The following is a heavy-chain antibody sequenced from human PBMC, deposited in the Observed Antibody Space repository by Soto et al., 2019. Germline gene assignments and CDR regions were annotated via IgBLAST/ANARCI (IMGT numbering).Heavy chain of an antibody. Sequence: SETLSLTCTVSGGSVSSGSYYWSWIRQPPGKGLEWIGYIYYSGSTNYNPSLKSRVTISVDTSKNQFSLKLSSVTAADTAVYYCARDDYGSGINWGQGTLVTVSS. D-gene: IGHD3-10*01. J-gene: IGHJ4*02. CDR2: IYYSGST. CDR1: GGSVSSGSYY. V-gene: IGHV4-61*01. CDR3: ARDDYGSGIN.